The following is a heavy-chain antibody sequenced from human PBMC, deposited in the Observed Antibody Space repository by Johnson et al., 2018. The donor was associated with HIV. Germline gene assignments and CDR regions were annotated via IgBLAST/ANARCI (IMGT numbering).Heavy chain of an antibody. CDR3: ARGRRIQLWLLADAFDI. CDR2: ISYDGSNK. CDR1: GFTFSSYA. J-gene: IGHJ3*02. V-gene: IGHV3-30*04. D-gene: IGHD5-18*01. Sequence: QVQLVESGGGVVRPGRSLRLSCAASGFTFSSYAMHWVRQAPGKGLEWVAVISYDGSNKYYADSVKGRFTISRDNSKNTLYLQMNSLRAEDTAVYYCARGRRIQLWLLADAFDIWGQGTMVTVSS.